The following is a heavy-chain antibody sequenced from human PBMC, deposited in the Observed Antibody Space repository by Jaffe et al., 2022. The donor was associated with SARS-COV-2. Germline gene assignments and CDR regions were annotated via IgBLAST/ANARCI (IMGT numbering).Heavy chain of an antibody. V-gene: IGHV4-34*01. CDR2: INDGGRT. J-gene: IGHJ4*02. Sequence: QVQLQQWGAGLLKPSETLSLTCAVYGGSFSGYYWSWVRQPPGKGLEWIGEINDGGRTNYDPSLKSRVIISVDTSKNQFSLKLMSVTAADTAVYYCARRDTYYYDPRGYTWYFDYWGQGALVIVSS. CDR3: ARRDTYYYDPRGYTWYFDY. D-gene: IGHD3-22*01. CDR1: GGSFSGYY.